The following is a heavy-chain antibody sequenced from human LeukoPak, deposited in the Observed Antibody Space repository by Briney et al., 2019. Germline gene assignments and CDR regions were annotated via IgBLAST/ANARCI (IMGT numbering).Heavy chain of an antibody. J-gene: IGHJ4*02. CDR1: GGSFSGYY. D-gene: IGHD3-10*01. Sequence: PSETLSLTCAVYGGSFSGYYWSWIRQPPGKGLEWIGEINHSGSTNYNPSLKSRVTISVDTSKNQLSLKLSSVTAADTAVYYCARGPSITMVRGVFDYWGQGTLVTVSS. V-gene: IGHV4-34*01. CDR2: INHSGST. CDR3: ARGPSITMVRGVFDY.